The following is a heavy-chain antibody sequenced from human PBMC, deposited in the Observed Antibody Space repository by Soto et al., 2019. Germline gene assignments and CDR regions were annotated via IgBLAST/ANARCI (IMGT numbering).Heavy chain of an antibody. D-gene: IGHD3-10*01. J-gene: IGHJ6*01. CDR2: IKQDGSEK. V-gene: IGHV3-7*03. Sequence: GVSXRLSCAASVFTFSSYWMSLFRQAPGKGLEFVANIKQDGSEKYYVDSVKGRFTISRDNAKNSLYLQMNSLRAEDTAVYYCARDRFRGLLWFGKNYYYGMEVWGQGTTVKVSS. CDR1: VFTFSSYW. CDR3: ARDRFRGLLWFGKNYYYGMEV.